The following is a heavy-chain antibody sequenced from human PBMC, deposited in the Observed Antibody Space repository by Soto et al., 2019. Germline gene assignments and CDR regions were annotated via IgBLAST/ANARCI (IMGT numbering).Heavy chain of an antibody. CDR1: GFTFTGYW. D-gene: IGHD1-26*01. Sequence: EVQLVESGGGLVQPGGSLGLSCAASGFTFTGYWMSWVRQAPGKGLEWVANIKQDGSEKYYVDSVKDRFTIYRDNAKKSLDLQMNSLRTEDTAVYYCARDLMGATAFDYWGQGTLVTVSS. CDR3: ARDLMGATAFDY. V-gene: IGHV3-7*03. J-gene: IGHJ4*02. CDR2: IKQDGSEK.